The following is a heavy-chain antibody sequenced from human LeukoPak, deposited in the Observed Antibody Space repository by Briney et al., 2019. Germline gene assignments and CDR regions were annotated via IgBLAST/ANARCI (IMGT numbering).Heavy chain of an antibody. V-gene: IGHV1-24*01. Sequence: ASVKVSCKVSGYTLTELSMHLVRQAPGKGLEWMGGSDPEDGETFYAQKFQGRVSMTEDTSTDTAYMELSSLRSEDTAVYYCATPGREYQLLFYAFDIWGQGTMVTVSS. D-gene: IGHD2-2*01. CDR1: GYTLTELS. J-gene: IGHJ3*02. CDR2: SDPEDGET. CDR3: ATPGREYQLLFYAFDI.